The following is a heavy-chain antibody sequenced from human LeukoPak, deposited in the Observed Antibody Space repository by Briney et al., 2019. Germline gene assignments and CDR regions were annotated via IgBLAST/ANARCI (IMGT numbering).Heavy chain of an antibody. CDR3: ARGRRLRGWFDP. J-gene: IGHJ5*02. V-gene: IGHV1-8*01. CDR1: GYTFTIYD. CDR2: MNLNSGNT. Sequence: ASVKVCCKASGYTFTIYDIHWVRQATGQGLAWMGWMNLNSGNTGYAQKFQARVTMTRNTSISTAYMELSSLRSEDTAVYYCARGRRLRGWFDPWGQGTLVTVSS. D-gene: IGHD1-14*01.